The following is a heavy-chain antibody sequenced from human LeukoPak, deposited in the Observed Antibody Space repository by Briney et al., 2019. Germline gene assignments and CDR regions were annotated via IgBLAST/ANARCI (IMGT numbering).Heavy chain of an antibody. CDR3: ARESIAFFVRASVGGNWFDP. D-gene: IGHD1-26*01. V-gene: IGHV1-18*01. CDR2: ISASNGNT. CDR1: GYTFTRYG. Sequence: ASVRVSCKASGYTFTRYGISWVRQAPGQGLQWLGWISASNGNTNYAQKFRDRVTMTTDTSTSTAYMELRSLRSDDTAVYYCARESIAFFVRASVGGNWFDPWGQGTLVTVSS. J-gene: IGHJ5*02.